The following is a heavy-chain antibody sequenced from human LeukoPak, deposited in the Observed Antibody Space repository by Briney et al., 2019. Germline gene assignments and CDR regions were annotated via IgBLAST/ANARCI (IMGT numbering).Heavy chain of an antibody. J-gene: IGHJ4*02. D-gene: IGHD2-8*01. CDR2: INPSGGST. Sequence: ASVKVSCKASGYTFTSYYMHWVRQAPGQGLEWMGIINPSGGSTSYAQKFQGRVTMTRDMSTSTVYMELRSLTSDDTAVYYCAREAPNGVYFDNWGQGTLVTVSS. CDR1: GYTFTSYY. CDR3: AREAPNGVYFDN. V-gene: IGHV1-46*01.